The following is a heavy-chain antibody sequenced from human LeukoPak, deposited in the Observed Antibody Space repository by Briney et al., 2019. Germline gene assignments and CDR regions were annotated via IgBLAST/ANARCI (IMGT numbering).Heavy chain of an antibody. Sequence: GGSLRLSCAASGFTYNSYAMSWVREAPGRGLEGGSAIRGSGGSTYYAEAVKGRFNISRDNSKNTLYLQMNSLRAEDTAVYYCANSPRYCSSTSCLLPFDYWGQGTPVTVSS. D-gene: IGHD2-2*01. J-gene: IGHJ4*02. V-gene: IGHV3-23*01. CDR3: ANSPRYCSSTSCLLPFDY. CDR2: IRGSGGST. CDR1: GFTYNSYA.